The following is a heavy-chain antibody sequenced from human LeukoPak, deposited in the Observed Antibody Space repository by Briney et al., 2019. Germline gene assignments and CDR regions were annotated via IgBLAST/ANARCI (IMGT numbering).Heavy chain of an antibody. CDR1: GFTFSSYE. CDR3: AKALDYYDSSGYYYFFDY. CDR2: ISGSGGST. D-gene: IGHD3-22*01. V-gene: IGHV3-23*01. J-gene: IGHJ4*02. Sequence: PGGSLRLSCVASGFTFSSYEMTWVRQAPGKGLEWVSAISGSGGSTYYADSVKGRFTISRDNSKNTLYLQMNSLRAEDTAVYYCAKALDYYDSSGYYYFFDYWGQGTLVTVSS.